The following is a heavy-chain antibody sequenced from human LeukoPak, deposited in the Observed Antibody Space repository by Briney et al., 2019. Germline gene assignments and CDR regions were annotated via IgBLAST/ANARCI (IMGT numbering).Heavy chain of an antibody. CDR1: GFTFSSYA. V-gene: IGHV3-66*01. CDR3: ARDLCSGGSCLNHDAFDI. CDR2: IYSGGST. J-gene: IGHJ3*02. D-gene: IGHD2-15*01. Sequence: PGGSLRLSCAASGFTFSSYAMSWVRQAPGKGLEWVSVIYSGGSTYYADSVKGRFTISRDNSKNTLYLQMNSLRAEDTAVYYCARDLCSGGSCLNHDAFDIWGQGTMVTVSS.